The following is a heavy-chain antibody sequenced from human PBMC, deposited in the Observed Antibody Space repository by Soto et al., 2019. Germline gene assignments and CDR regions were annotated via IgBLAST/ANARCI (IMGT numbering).Heavy chain of an antibody. CDR2: ISGSGGST. CDR3: AKANSGSSWYKWSYYYGMDV. J-gene: IGHJ6*02. V-gene: IGHV3-23*01. Sequence: GGSLILSCAASGFTFSSYAMSWVRQAPGKGLEWVSAISGSGGSTYYAYSVKGRFTMSRDNSKNTLLLQMNSLRAEDTAVYYCAKANSGSSWYKWSYYYGMDVWGQGTTVTVSS. D-gene: IGHD6-13*01. CDR1: GFTFSSYA.